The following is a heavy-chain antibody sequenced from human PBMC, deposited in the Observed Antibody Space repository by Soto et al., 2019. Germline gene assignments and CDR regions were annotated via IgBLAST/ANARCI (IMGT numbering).Heavy chain of an antibody. CDR1: GFSFRSYA. V-gene: IGHV3-23*01. D-gene: IGHD4-17*01. CDR3: ARVGYGDLAQ. Sequence: EVNLLESGGGLLQPGGSLRLSCVASGFSFRSYAMAWVRQAPGMGLEWVCTVTLSGGYTYYAAPVKGRFTISRDNSKNTVYLQLSSLRADDTAVYYCARVGYGDLAQWGQGTWVTVSS. J-gene: IGHJ4*02. CDR2: VTLSGGYT.